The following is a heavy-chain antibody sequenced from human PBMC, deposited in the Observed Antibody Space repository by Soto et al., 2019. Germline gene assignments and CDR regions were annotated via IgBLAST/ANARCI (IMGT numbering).Heavy chain of an antibody. J-gene: IGHJ3*01. Sequence: EVQLLESGGGLVQPGGSLRLSCAASGITFINYAMSWVRQAPGKGLEWVSTISGSGDITYHADSVKGRFTISRDNSKNTLNLQMNSLRAEDTAVYYCAKSPPPADAFDFWGQGTVVTVSS. CDR1: GITFINYA. CDR2: ISGSGDIT. V-gene: IGHV3-23*01. CDR3: AKSPPPADAFDF.